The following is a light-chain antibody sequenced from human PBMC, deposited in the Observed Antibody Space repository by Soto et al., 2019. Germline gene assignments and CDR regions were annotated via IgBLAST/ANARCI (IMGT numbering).Light chain of an antibody. CDR2: GAS. CDR3: QQYFNWWT. Sequence: EIVLTQSPATLSLSPGERATLSCRASQSVSSYLAWYQQKPGQAPRLLIYGASSRVTGIPARFSGSGSGTDFTLTISSLQSEDFAVYHCQQYFNWWTFGQGTKGDIK. J-gene: IGKJ1*01. V-gene: IGKV3-11*01. CDR1: QSVSSY.